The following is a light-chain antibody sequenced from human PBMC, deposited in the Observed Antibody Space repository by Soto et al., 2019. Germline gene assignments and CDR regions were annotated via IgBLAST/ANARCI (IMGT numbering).Light chain of an antibody. CDR2: KAS. V-gene: IGKV1-5*03. Sequence: DIQMTQSPSNLSASVGDRVTITCRASQSISSWVAWYQQKPGKAPKLLIYKASSLESGVPSRFSGSGSGTEFTLTISSLQPDDFATEYCQQYNSYPWTLGQGTKVEIK. J-gene: IGKJ1*01. CDR1: QSISSW. CDR3: QQYNSYPWT.